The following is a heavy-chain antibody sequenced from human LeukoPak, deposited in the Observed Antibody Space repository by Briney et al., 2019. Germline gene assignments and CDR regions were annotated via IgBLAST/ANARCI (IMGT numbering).Heavy chain of an antibody. D-gene: IGHD3-16*02. CDR3: ARTPPGVTFGGLISMFDP. CDR1: GYTFTSYA. CDR2: ISVYNANT. Sequence: GASVKVSCKSSGYTFTSYAMNWVRQAPGQGLEWMGWISVYNANTNFAQKFQGRVTMTTDTSTSTAYMELRSLRSDDTAVYYCARTPPGVTFGGLISMFDPWGQGTLVTVSS. V-gene: IGHV1-18*01. J-gene: IGHJ5*02.